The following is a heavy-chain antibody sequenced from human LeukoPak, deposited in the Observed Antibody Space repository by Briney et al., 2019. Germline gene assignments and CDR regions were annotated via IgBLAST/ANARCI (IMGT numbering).Heavy chain of an antibody. CDR1: GFTFSNYA. J-gene: IGHJ4*02. D-gene: IGHD3-3*01. CDR3: ANTFYDFWSGYTHY. Sequence: GGSLRLSCTASGFTFSNYAMTWVRQAPGKGLEWVSAISGSDGSTYYADSVVGRFAISRDNSKNTLYLQMNSLRAEDTAVYFCANTFYDFWSGYTHYWGQGTLVTVSS. CDR2: ISGSDGST. V-gene: IGHV3-23*01.